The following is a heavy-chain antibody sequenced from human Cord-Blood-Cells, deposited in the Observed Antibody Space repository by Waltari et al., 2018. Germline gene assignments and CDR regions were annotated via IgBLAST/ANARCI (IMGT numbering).Heavy chain of an antibody. Sequence: QVQLVQSGAEVKKPGASVKVSCKASGYTFTSYDINWVRQATGQGLEWMGWMNPNSGNTGHAQKFQGRVTMARNTSISTAYMELSSLRSEDTAVYYCAREPRRIAAARFDPWGQGTLVTVSS. D-gene: IGHD6-13*01. CDR3: AREPRRIAAARFDP. CDR1: GYTFTSYD. V-gene: IGHV1-8*01. CDR2: MNPNSGNT. J-gene: IGHJ5*02.